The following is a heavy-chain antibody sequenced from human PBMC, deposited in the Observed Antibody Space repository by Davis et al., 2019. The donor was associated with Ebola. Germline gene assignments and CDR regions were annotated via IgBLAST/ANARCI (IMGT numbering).Heavy chain of an antibody. CDR3: AKGTVMIVVVKFDY. J-gene: IGHJ4*02. CDR1: GFTFSGSA. D-gene: IGHD3-22*01. Sequence: PGGSLRLSCAASGFTFSGSAMHWVRQASGKGLEWVGRIRSKANSYATAYAASVKGRFTISRDDSKNTAYLQMNSLRAEDTAVYYCAKGTVMIVVVKFDYWGQGILVTVSS. CDR2: IRSKANSYAT. V-gene: IGHV3-73*01.